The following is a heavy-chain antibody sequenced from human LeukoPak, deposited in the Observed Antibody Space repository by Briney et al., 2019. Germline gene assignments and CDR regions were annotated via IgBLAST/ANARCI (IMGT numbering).Heavy chain of an antibody. CDR2: ISGRGSST. D-gene: IGHD2-15*01. V-gene: IGHV3-23*01. J-gene: IGHJ4*02. CDR1: GFTFSSYA. Sequence: GGSLRLSCAASGFTFSSYAMSWVRQAPGKGLEWVSAISGRGSSTYYADSVKGRFTISRDNSKNTLYLQMNSLRAEDTAVYYCAKDALDIVVVVAATPGDSFDYWGQGTLVTVSS. CDR3: AKDALDIVVVVAATPGDSFDY.